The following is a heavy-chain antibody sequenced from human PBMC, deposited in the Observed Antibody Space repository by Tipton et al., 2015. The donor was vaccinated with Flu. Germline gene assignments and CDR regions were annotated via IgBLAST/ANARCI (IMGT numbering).Heavy chain of an antibody. V-gene: IGHV3-72*01. J-gene: IGHJ4*02. Sequence: SGFTFNDHYMDWVRQAPGEGLEWLGRVKNKANSYATEFTASVKDRFTISRDDSKNAVYLQMSSLKAEDTAVYYCARGGLTRALDFWGQGTLVTVSS. CDR3: ARGGLTRALDF. CDR2: VKNKANSYAT. CDR1: GFTFNDHY. D-gene: IGHD1-20*01.